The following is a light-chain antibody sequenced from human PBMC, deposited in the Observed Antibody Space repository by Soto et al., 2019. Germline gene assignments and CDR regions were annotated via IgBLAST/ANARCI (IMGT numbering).Light chain of an antibody. CDR3: QQYNSYSWT. CDR2: AAS. V-gene: IGKV1-5*01. J-gene: IGKJ1*01. CDR1: QSISPW. Sequence: DIQMTQSPSTLSASVGDRVTITCRASQSISPWLAWYQQKPGKAPKVLIYAASNLQSGVPSRFSGSGSGTDFALTISSLQPDDFATYYCQQYNSYSWTFGQGTKVDI.